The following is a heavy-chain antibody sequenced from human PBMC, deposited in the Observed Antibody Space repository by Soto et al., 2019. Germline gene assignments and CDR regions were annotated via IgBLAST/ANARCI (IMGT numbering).Heavy chain of an antibody. CDR2: IYHTGST. Sequence: SETLSLTCAVSGGSISSSNWWTWVRQPPGKGLEWIGEIYHTGSTNYNPSLKSRVTMSVDKSHNQFSLKLSSVTAADTAVYYCARHRGSYGYYYGMDVWGQGTTVTVSS. CDR1: GGSISSSNW. CDR3: ARHRGSYGYYYGMDV. D-gene: IGHD1-26*01. J-gene: IGHJ6*02. V-gene: IGHV4-4*02.